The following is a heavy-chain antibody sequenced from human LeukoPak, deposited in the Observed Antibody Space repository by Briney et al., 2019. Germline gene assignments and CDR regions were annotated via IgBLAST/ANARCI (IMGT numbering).Heavy chain of an antibody. CDR3: AKEGASETTVTSNFFY. Sequence: GGSLRLSCAASGFTFSGYAMSWVRQAPGKGLEWVSTISGGGSTYYADSVKGRFTISRDNSKNTLYLQMNSLRAEDTAVYYCAKEGASETTVTSNFFYWGQGTLVTVSS. J-gene: IGHJ4*02. V-gene: IGHV3-23*01. D-gene: IGHD4-17*01. CDR2: ISGGGST. CDR1: GFTFSGYA.